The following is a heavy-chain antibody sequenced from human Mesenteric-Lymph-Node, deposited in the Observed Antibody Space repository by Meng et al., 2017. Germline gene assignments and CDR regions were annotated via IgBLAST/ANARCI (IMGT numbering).Heavy chain of an antibody. Sequence: SETLSLTCTVSGGSISSGSYYWSWIRQPAGKGLEWIGRIYTSGSTNYNPSLKSRVTISVDTSKNQFSLKLSSVTAADTAVYYCARIPVHEGTTKYYYGMDVWGQGTTVTVSS. V-gene: IGHV4-61*02. CDR1: GGSISSGSYY. J-gene: IGHJ6*02. CDR2: IYTSGST. D-gene: IGHD1-14*01. CDR3: ARIPVHEGTTKYYYGMDV.